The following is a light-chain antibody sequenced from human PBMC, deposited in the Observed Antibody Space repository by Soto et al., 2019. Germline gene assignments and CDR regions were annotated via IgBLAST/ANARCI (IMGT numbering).Light chain of an antibody. V-gene: IGLV2-23*02. Sequence: QSVGSQPASGSWSPGHLITISCTGTSSNVGSYKLVSWYQQHPGKAPKLMIFEVNKRPSGVSNRFSGSKSGNTASLTISGLKVEEEADYYCCSSGGSHKYVFGTGTKVAAL. CDR2: EVN. J-gene: IGLJ1*01. CDR1: SSNVGSYKL. CDR3: CSSGGSHKYV.